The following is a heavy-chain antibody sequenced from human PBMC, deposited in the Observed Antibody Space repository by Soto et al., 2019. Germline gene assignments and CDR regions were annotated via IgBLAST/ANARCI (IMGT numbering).Heavy chain of an antibody. CDR2: INAGNGNT. CDR3: ARDFLPIVVVPAALDYYYYYGMDV. D-gene: IGHD2-2*01. J-gene: IGHJ6*02. CDR1: GYTFTSYA. Sequence: ASVKVSCKASGYTFTSYAMHWVRQAPGQRLEWMGWINAGNGNTKYSQKFQGRVTITRDTSASTAYMELSSLRSEDTAVYYCARDFLPIVVVPAALDYYYYYGMDVWGQGTTVTVSS. V-gene: IGHV1-3*01.